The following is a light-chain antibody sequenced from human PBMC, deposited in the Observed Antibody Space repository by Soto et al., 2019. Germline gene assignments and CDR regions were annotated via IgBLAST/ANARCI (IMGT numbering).Light chain of an antibody. V-gene: IGKV3-20*01. Sequence: EVVLTQSPGTVSLSPGERATLSCRASQSVTSNYLAWYQQKPDQAPRLLIYAASSRATGIPDRFSGSGSGTDFTLSISRLEPEDFAVYYCHQYGSSITWTFGQGTKVEIK. CDR3: HQYGSSITWT. CDR1: QSVTSNY. CDR2: AAS. J-gene: IGKJ1*01.